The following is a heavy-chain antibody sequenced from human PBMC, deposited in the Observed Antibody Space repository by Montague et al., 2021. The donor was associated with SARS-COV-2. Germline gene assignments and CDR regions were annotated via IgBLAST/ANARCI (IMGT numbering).Heavy chain of an antibody. CDR3: ASGIYPSGSYYNRYYYGLNI. V-gene: IGHV4-34*01. J-gene: IGHJ6*02. D-gene: IGHD3-10*01. CDR2: INHSANT. Sequence: SETLSLTCAVHGGSLSGYHWSWIRQPPEKGLEWIGEINHSANTKYNPSLKSPVTISIDTSKNQFSLKMTSVTAADTATYYCASGIYPSGSYYNRYYYGLNIWGPGTTVIVSS. CDR1: GGSLSGYH.